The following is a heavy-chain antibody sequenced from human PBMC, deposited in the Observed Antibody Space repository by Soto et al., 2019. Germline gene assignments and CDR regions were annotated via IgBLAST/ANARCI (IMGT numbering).Heavy chain of an antibody. CDR2: MFYSGSST. V-gene: IGHV4-59*12. CDR1: GGSISNSY. D-gene: IGHD2-15*01. CDR3: ARENILGAGPEGYYYYGMDV. Sequence: SETLSLTCSVSGGSISNSYWSWIRQPPGKGLEWIGYMFYSGSSTNYNPSLKSRVTISVDTSKNQFSLKLSSVTAADTAVYYCARENILGAGPEGYYYYGMDVWGQGTTVTVS. J-gene: IGHJ6*02.